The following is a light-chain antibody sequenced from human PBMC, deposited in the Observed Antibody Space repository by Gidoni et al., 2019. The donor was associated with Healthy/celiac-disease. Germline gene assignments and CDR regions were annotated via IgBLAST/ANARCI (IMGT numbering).Light chain of an antibody. CDR1: SNNVGNQG. CDR3: SAWDSSLSARV. J-gene: IGLJ3*02. V-gene: IGLV10-54*04. Sequence: QAGLTQPPSVSKGLRQTATLTRPGNSNNVGNQGAAWLQQHQGHPPKLLSYRNNNRPSGISERFSASRSGNTASLTITGLQPEDEADYYCSAWDSSLSARVFGGGTKLTVL. CDR2: RNN.